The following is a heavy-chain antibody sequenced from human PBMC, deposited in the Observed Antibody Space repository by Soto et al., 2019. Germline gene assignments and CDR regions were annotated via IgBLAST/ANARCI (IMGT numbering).Heavy chain of an antibody. Sequence: EGSLRLPCAASGVTFSSYAMSWCRQAPGKGLEWVSAISGSGGSTYYADSVKGRFTISRDNSKNTLYLQMNSLRAEDTAVYYCAKVPAQKLNDYGDYCPKWLDLSAQGTLVIVSA. CDR2: ISGSGGST. J-gene: IGHJ5*02. CDR3: AKVPAQKLNDYGDYCPKWLDL. CDR1: GVTFSSYA. V-gene: IGHV3-23*01. D-gene: IGHD4-17*01.